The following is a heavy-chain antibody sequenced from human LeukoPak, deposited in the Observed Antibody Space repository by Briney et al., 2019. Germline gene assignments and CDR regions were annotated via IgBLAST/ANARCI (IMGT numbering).Heavy chain of an antibody. Sequence: GGSLRLSCAASGFTFSDYYMSWIRQAPGKGLEWVSYISSSGSTMYYADSVKGRFTISRDNAKNSLYLQMNSLRAEDTAVYYCARDPSVYDPPGYYFDYWGQGTLVTVSS. D-gene: IGHD3-3*01. CDR2: ISSSGSTM. CDR3: ARDPSVYDPPGYYFDY. V-gene: IGHV3-11*04. CDR1: GFTFSDYY. J-gene: IGHJ4*02.